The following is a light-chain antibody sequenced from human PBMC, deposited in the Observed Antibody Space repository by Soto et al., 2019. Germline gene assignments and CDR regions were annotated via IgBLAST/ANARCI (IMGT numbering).Light chain of an antibody. Sequence: DIQMTQSPSSLSASVGGRVTITCRASQRISYYLNWFQQKPGRAPKLLIYAASSLEAGVPSRYSGSGSGTDFTLTISSLQPEDFATYYCQQSYSTPFTFGQGTRLEIK. V-gene: IGKV1-39*01. CDR1: QRISYY. CDR2: AAS. J-gene: IGKJ5*01. CDR3: QQSYSTPFT.